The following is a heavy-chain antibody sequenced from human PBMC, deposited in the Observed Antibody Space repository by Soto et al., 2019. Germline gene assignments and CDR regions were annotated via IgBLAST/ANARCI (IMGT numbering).Heavy chain of an antibody. CDR2: IYYSGST. J-gene: IGHJ4*02. V-gene: IGHV4-59*01. CDR1: GGSISGYY. Sequence: QVQLQESGPGLVKPSETLSLTCTVSGGSISGYYWNWIRQPPGKGLEWIGYIYYSGSTNYNPSLKSRVTISLDTSMIQFSLKLSSVTAADTAMYYCARGYCSGGSCYWFDYWGQGTLVTVSS. CDR3: ARGYCSGGSCYWFDY. D-gene: IGHD2-15*01.